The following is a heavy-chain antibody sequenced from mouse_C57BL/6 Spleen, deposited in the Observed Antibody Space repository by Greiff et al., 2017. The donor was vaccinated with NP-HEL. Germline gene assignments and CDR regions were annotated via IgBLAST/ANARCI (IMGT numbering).Heavy chain of an antibody. Sequence: QVQLKQPGAELVMPGASVKLSCKASGYTFTSYWMHWVQQRPGQGLEWIGEIDPSDSYTNYNQKFKGKSTLTVDKSSSTAYMQLSSLTSEDSAVYYCASSYYGSSYGFDYWGQGTTLTVSS. CDR2: IDPSDSYT. V-gene: IGHV1-69*01. CDR3: ASSYYGSSYGFDY. D-gene: IGHD1-1*01. CDR1: GYTFTSYW. J-gene: IGHJ2*01.